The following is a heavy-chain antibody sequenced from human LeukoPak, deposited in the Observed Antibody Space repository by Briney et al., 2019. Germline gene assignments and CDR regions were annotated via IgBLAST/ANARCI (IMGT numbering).Heavy chain of an antibody. Sequence: SETLSLTCAVYGGSFSGYYWSWIRQPPGKGLEWIGEINHSGSTNYNPSLKSRVTISVDTSKNQFSLKLSSVTAADTAVYYCARGAEQQLVRPKQNNWFDPWGQGTLVTVSS. J-gene: IGHJ5*02. CDR3: ARGAEQQLVRPKQNNWFDP. V-gene: IGHV4-34*01. CDR2: INHSGST. D-gene: IGHD6-13*01. CDR1: GGSFSGYY.